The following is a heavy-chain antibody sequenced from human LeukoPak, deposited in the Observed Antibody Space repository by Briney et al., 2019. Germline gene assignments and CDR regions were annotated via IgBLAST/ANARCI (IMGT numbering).Heavy chain of an antibody. D-gene: IGHD6-19*01. Sequence: GGSLRLSCAASGFTFSNAWMNWVRQAPGKGLEWVGRIKSKTDGGTTDYAAPVKGRFTISRDDSKNTLYLQMNSLKTEDTAVYYCAKARGMRWPVEIDYWGQGTLVTVSS. CDR3: AKARGMRWPVEIDY. CDR2: IKSKTDGGTT. J-gene: IGHJ4*02. V-gene: IGHV3-15*07. CDR1: GFTFSNAW.